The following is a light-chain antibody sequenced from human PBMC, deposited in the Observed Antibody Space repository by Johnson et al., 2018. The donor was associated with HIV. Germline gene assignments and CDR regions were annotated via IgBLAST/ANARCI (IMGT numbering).Light chain of an antibody. CDR1: SSNIGDNY. J-gene: IGLJ1*01. V-gene: IGLV1-51*02. Sequence: QAVLTQPPSVSAAPGQKVTISCSGSSSNIGDNYVSWYQQFSGTAPKLLIYENNKRPSGIPDRFSGSKSGTSATLGITGLQTGDEADYYCGTWDTSLTVGVFGTGTKVTVL. CDR3: GTWDTSLTVGV. CDR2: ENN.